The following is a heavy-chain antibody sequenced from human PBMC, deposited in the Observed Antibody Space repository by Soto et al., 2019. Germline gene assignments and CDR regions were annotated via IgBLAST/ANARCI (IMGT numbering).Heavy chain of an antibody. CDR2: INPKFGDT. D-gene: IGHD3-10*02. CDR3: ARNMDYYYGRGSGNGHGV. V-gene: IGHV1-2*02. J-gene: IGHJ6*02. Sequence: QVQLVQSGAEVKEPGDSVRVSCEASGYTFTSYHIHWVRQAPGQGLEWMGWINPKFGDTTYAQDFQGRVSMTRDMSISTVYMEVSMLSSDDTAIYYCARNMDYYYGRGSGNGHGVWGQGTTVTVFS. CDR1: GYTFTSYH.